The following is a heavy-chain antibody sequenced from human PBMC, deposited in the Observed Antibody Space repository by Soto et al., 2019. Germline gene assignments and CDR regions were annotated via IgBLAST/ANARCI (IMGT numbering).Heavy chain of an antibody. CDR3: AREIYGYYGMAV. CDR2: IIPMFGTA. D-gene: IGHD3-10*01. J-gene: IGHJ6*02. Sequence: QVQLVQSGAEVKKPGSSVKVSCKASGGTFSTDSISWVRQAPGQGLEWMGGIIPMFGTANNAQKFLGRVTITADESTSTAYMELSSLRSEDTAVDFCAREIYGYYGMAVWGQGTTVTVAS. V-gene: IGHV1-69*12. CDR1: GGTFSTDS.